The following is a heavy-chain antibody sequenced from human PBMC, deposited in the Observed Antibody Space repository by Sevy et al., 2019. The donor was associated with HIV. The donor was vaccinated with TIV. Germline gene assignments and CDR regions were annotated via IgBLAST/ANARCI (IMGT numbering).Heavy chain of an antibody. CDR3: ARGGWYSSGWMVGYFDY. D-gene: IGHD6-19*01. CDR2: INHSGST. Sequence: SETLSLTCAVYGGSFSGYYWSWIRQPPGKGLEWIGEINHSGSTNYNPSLKSRVTISVDTSKNQFSLKLSSVTAADTAVYYCARGGWYSSGWMVGYFDYWGQGTLVTVSS. J-gene: IGHJ4*02. V-gene: IGHV4-34*01. CDR1: GGSFSGYY.